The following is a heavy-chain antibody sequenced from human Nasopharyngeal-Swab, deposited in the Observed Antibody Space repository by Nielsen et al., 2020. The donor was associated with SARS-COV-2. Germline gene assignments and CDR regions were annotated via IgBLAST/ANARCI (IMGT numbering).Heavy chain of an antibody. J-gene: IGHJ4*02. CDR1: GYNFRNYW. CDR3: VRGDTVTADF. D-gene: IGHD4-17*01. Sequence: GESLKISCQGSGYNFRNYWIGWVRQMSGKGLEWMGIIFPGDSDTRYSPSFQGQITISADKSISTAYLQWTSRKASDGATYYCVRGDTVTADFWGQGTLVTVSS. V-gene: IGHV5-51*01. CDR2: IFPGDSDT.